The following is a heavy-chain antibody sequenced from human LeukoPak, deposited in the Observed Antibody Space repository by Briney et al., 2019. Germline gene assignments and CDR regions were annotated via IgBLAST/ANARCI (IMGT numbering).Heavy chain of an antibody. J-gene: IGHJ4*02. CDR3: ARDLGWDNITSSHF. D-gene: IGHD1-26*01. CDR2: VYSGGST. Sequence: GGSLRLSCVASGFSTSSNYMSWVRQPPGKGLEWVAVVYSGGSTNHAESVRGRFIVSRDLYRNTIYLQMNDLRPEDTAVYYCARDLGWDNITSSHFWGQGVLVTVSS. CDR1: GFSTSSNY. V-gene: IGHV3-66*02.